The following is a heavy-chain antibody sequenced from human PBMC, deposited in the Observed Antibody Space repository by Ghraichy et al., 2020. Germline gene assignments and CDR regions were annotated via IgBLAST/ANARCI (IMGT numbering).Heavy chain of an antibody. CDR3: ATGGVGDGSYFVDY. V-gene: IGHV1-24*01. CDR1: GYTLTELS. Sequence: ASVKVSCKVSGYTLTELSMHWVRQAPGKGLEWMGGFDPEDGETIYAQKFQGRVTMTEDTSTDTAYMELSSLRSEDTAVYYCATGGVGDGSYFVDYWGQGTLVTVSS. CDR2: FDPEDGET. D-gene: IGHD1-26*01. J-gene: IGHJ4*02.